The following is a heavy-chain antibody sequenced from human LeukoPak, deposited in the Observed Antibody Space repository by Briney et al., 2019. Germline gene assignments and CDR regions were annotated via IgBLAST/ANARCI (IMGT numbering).Heavy chain of an antibody. CDR3: AIGGYCSSTSCYEGFDP. D-gene: IGHD2-2*01. CDR1: GYSISSGYY. Sequence: SGTLSLTCAVSGYSISSGYYWGWIRQPPGKGLEWIGSIYHSGSTYYNPSLKSRVTISVVTSKNQFSLKLSSVTAADTAVYYCAIGGYCSSTSCYEGFDPWGQGTLVTVSS. J-gene: IGHJ5*02. CDR2: IYHSGST. V-gene: IGHV4-38-2*01.